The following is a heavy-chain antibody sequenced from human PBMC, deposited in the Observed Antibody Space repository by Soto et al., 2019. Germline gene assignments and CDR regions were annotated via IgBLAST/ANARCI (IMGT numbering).Heavy chain of an antibody. Sequence: EVQLVESGGGLVQPGGSLRLSCAASGFTFSSYWMSWVRQAPGKGLEWVANIKQDGGETYYVDSVKGRFTISRDNAKNSLYLQMNSLSAEDTAVYYCARGGSSSWYAWGVDYWGQGTLVTVSS. CDR2: IKQDGGET. V-gene: IGHV3-7*03. J-gene: IGHJ4*02. CDR3: ARGGSSSWYAWGVDY. CDR1: GFTFSSYW. D-gene: IGHD6-13*01.